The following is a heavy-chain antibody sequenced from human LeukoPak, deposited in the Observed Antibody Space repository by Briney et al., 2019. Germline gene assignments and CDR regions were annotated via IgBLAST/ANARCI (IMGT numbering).Heavy chain of an antibody. J-gene: IGHJ4*02. CDR2: IKSKTDGGTT. V-gene: IGHV3-15*01. Sequence: GGSLRLSCAAPGFTVRSSYMSWVRQAPGKGLEWVGRIKSKTDGGTTDYAAPVKGRFTISRDDSKNTLYLQMNSLKTEDTAVYYCTTFPSVVVVAARAPLDYWGQGTLVTVSS. D-gene: IGHD2-15*01. CDR1: GFTVRSSY. CDR3: TTFPSVVVVAARAPLDY.